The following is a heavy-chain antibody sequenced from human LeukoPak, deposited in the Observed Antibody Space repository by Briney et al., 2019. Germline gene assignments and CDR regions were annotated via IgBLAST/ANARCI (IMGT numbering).Heavy chain of an antibody. CDR2: ISSSGSTI. D-gene: IGHD3-16*02. Sequence: GGSLSLSCAASGFTFSDYYMSWIRQAPGKGLEWVSYISSSGSTIYYADSVKGRFTISRDNAKNSLYLQMNSLRAEDTAVYYCARAGAYDYVWGSYLDYWGQGTLVTVSS. V-gene: IGHV3-11*01. CDR3: ARAGAYDYVWGSYLDY. J-gene: IGHJ4*02. CDR1: GFTFSDYY.